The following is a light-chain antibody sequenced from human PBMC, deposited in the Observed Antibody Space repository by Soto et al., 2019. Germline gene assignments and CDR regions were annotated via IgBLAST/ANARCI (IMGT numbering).Light chain of an antibody. CDR2: AAS. V-gene: IGKV3D-15*01. J-gene: IGKJ2*01. Sequence: EIVMTQSPATLSVSPGERVTLSCRASQSVRSDLAWYQQKPGQAPRLLIYAASTRATGIPARFSGSGSGTEFTLAISSLQSEDFAVYYCQQYVNWPPMFTFGQGTKLEIK. CDR1: QSVRSD. CDR3: QQYVNWPPMFT.